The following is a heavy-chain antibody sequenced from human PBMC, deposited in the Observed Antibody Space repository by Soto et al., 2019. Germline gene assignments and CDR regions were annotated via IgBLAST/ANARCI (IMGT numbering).Heavy chain of an antibody. CDR3: AKARPITAVSVVVVAASRYYYYGMDV. D-gene: IGHD2-15*01. CDR1: GFTFSSYA. J-gene: IGHJ6*02. V-gene: IGHV3-23*01. CDR2: ISGSGGST. Sequence: GGSLRLSCAASGFTFSSYAMSWVRQAPGKGLEWVSAISGSGGSTYYADSVKGRFTISRDNSKNTLYLQMNSLRAEDTAVYYCAKARPITAVSVVVVAASRYYYYGMDVWGQGTTVTVSS.